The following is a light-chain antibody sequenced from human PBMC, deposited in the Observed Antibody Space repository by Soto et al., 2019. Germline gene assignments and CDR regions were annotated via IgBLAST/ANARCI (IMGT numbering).Light chain of an antibody. J-gene: IGLJ1*01. CDR2: TND. Sequence: QSVLTQPPSASGTPGQRVTISCSGSYSNVETNYVYWYQQVPGTAPKLLIYTNDQRPSGVPDRFSASKSGTSASLAISRVEAGDEADYYCQVWDSSSDQGVFGTGTKLTVL. CDR3: QVWDSSSDQGV. CDR1: YSNVETNY. V-gene: IGLV1-47*02.